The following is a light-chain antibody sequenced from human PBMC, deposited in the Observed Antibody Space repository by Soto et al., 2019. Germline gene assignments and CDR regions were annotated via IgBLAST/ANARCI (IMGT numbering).Light chain of an antibody. J-gene: IGKJ1*01. CDR3: QQSYSTPPWT. Sequence: DIQMTQSPSSLSASVGDRVTITCQASQNINNYLNWYQQKPGRAPKLLIYAASSLQSGVPSRFSGSGSGTDFTLTISSLQPEDFATYYCQQSYSTPPWTFGQGTKVDI. CDR2: AAS. V-gene: IGKV1-39*01. CDR1: QNINNY.